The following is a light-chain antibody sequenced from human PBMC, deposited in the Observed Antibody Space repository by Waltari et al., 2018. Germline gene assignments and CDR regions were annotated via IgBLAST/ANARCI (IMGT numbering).Light chain of an antibody. J-gene: IGKJ2*01. Sequence: EIVLTQSPGTLSLSPGERATLSCRASQSVSSSYLAWYQQKPGQAPMPLIYGTSSRATGIPDRFSGSGSGTDFTLTIGRLEPEDFAVYYCQQYDNSPYTFGQGTKLEIK. CDR2: GTS. CDR1: QSVSSSY. V-gene: IGKV3-20*01. CDR3: QQYDNSPYT.